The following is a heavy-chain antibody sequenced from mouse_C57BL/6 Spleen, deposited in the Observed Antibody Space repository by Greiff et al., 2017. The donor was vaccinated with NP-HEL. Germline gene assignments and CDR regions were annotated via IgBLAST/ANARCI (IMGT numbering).Heavy chain of an antibody. CDR3: ARGGDYAMDY. J-gene: IGHJ4*01. CDR2: IRNKANGYTT. V-gene: IGHV7-3*01. Sequence: EVKVVESGGGLVQPGGSLSLSCAASGFTFTDYYMSWVRQPPGKALEWLGFIRNKANGYTTEYSASVKGRFTISRDNSQSILYLQMNALRAEDSATYYCARGGDYAMDYWGQGTSVTVSS. CDR1: GFTFTDYY.